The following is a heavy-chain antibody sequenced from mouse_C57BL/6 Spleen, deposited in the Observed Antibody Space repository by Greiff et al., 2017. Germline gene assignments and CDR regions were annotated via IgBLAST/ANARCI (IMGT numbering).Heavy chain of an antibody. V-gene: IGHV1-80*01. CDR3: ARSFYDYDGDYYAMDY. CDR2: IYPGDGDT. J-gene: IGHJ4*01. D-gene: IGHD2-4*01. CDR1: GYAFSSYW. Sequence: QVQLKQSGAELVKPGASVKISCKASGYAFSSYWMNWVKQRPGKGLEWIGQIYPGDGDTNYNGKFKGKATLTADKSSSTAYMQLSSLTSEETAVYFCARSFYDYDGDYYAMDYWGQGTSVTVSS.